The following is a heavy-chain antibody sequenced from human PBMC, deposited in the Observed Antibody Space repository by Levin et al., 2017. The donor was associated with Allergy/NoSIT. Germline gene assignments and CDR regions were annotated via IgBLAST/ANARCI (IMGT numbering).Heavy chain of an antibody. CDR2: ISSSGSTI. D-gene: IGHD3-10*01. CDR3: ARELSGSGSFATYYYYGMDV. CDR1: GFTFSSYE. Sequence: TGGSLRLSCAASGFTFSSYEMNWVRQAPGKGLEWVSYISSSGSTIYYADSVKGRFTISRDNAKNSLYLQMNSLRAEDTAVYYCARELSGSGSFATYYYYGMDVWGQGTTVTVSS. J-gene: IGHJ6*02. V-gene: IGHV3-48*03.